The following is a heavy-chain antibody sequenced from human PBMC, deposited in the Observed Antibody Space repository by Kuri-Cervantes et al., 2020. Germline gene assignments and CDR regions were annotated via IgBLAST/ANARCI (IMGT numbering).Heavy chain of an antibody. CDR2: IYPGDSEA. CDR1: GYSFTRHW. CDR3: ARQSIPVTVNGWFDP. V-gene: IGHV5-51*01. Sequence: GESLKISCKGSGYSFTRHWIAWVRQMPGKGLEWMGIIYPGDSEARYSPSFQGQVTISVDKSISTAYLQWSSLKASDTAMYYCARQSIPVTVNGWFDPWGQGTLVTVSS. J-gene: IGHJ5*02. D-gene: IGHD6-19*01.